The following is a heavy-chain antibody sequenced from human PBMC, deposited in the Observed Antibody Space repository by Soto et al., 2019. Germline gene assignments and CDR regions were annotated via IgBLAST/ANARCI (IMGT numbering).Heavy chain of an antibody. CDR3: ARLDVVVTGGFDY. CDR2: INAGNGNT. Sequence: QVQLVQSGAEEKKPGASVKVSCKASGYTFTSYAMHWVRQAPGQRLEWMGWINAGNGNTKYSQKFQGRVTITRDTSASTAYMELSSLRSEDTAVYYCARLDVVVTGGFDYWGQGTLVTVSS. V-gene: IGHV1-3*05. J-gene: IGHJ4*02. D-gene: IGHD2-21*02. CDR1: GYTFTSYA.